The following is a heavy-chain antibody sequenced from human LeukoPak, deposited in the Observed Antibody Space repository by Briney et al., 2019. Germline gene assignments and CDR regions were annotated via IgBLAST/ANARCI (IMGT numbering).Heavy chain of an antibody. D-gene: IGHD6-19*01. CDR3: ARGMSSGRYAVDI. J-gene: IGHJ3*02. V-gene: IGHV4-59*01. Sequence: SETLSLTCTVTSGSIRSYYWSWIRQPPGKGLEWIGYIYYSGTTNYNPSLKSRVTISVDTSKNQVSLKLSSVTAADTAVYYCARGMSSGRYAVDIWGQGTMVTVSS. CDR2: IYYSGTT. CDR1: SGSIRSYY.